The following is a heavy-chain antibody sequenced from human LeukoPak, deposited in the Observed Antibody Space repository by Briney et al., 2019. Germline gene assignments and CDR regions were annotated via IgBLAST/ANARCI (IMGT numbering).Heavy chain of an antibody. V-gene: IGHV6-1*01. CDR1: GDSVSSNSDA. Sequence: SQTLSLTCAISGDSVSSNSDAWNWIRQSPSRGLEWLGRTYYRSKWYNGYAVSVKSRVTINPDTSKNQFSLQLNSVTPEDTAVYYCAREGSDGYLFDYWGQGSLVIVSS. CDR2: TYYRSKWYN. J-gene: IGHJ4*02. CDR3: AREGSDGYLFDY. D-gene: IGHD3-22*01.